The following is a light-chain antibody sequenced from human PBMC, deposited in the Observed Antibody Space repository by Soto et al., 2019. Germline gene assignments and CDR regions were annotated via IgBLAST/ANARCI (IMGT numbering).Light chain of an antibody. CDR3: QKYNSAPQT. V-gene: IGKV1-27*01. Sequence: DMKMTQSPSSVSASVGDTVTITCRASQGISNYLAWYQQKPGKVPKLLIYAASTLQSGVASRFSGSGSGTDFTLTISSLQPEDVATYYCQKYNSAPQTFGQGTKVDNK. CDR1: QGISNY. CDR2: AAS. J-gene: IGKJ1*01.